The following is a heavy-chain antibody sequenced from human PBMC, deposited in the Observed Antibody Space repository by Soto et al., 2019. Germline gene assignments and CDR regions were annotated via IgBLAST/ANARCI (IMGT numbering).Heavy chain of an antibody. J-gene: IGHJ4*02. V-gene: IGHV4-38-2*01. D-gene: IGHD2-15*01. CDR3: AKVHIMVVAGSTFDY. CDR2: MYHGGAT. Sequence: SEILSLTCAVSGYSISSGSYWGWIRQSPEMGLEWIVSMYHGGATFYNPSLKSRVSMSMDTSKNQFSLKLTSVTAADTAIYYCAKVHIMVVAGSTFDYWGQGILVTVSS. CDR1: GYSISSGSY.